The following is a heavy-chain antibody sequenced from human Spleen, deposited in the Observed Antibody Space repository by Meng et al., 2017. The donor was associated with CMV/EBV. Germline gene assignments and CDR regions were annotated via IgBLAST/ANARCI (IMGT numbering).Heavy chain of an antibody. CDR3: ARAPADCSSTSCYSTPVDY. Sequence: GSLRLSCTVSGGSISSYYWSWIRQPPGKGLEWIGYIYYSGSTNYNPSLKSRVTISVDTSKNQFSLKLSSVTAADTAVYYCARAPADCSSTSCYSTPVDYWGQGTLVTVSS. CDR1: GGSISSYY. D-gene: IGHD2-2*01. V-gene: IGHV4-59*12. J-gene: IGHJ4*02. CDR2: IYYSGST.